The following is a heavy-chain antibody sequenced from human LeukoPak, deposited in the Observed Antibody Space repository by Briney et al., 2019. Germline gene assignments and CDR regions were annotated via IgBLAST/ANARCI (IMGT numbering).Heavy chain of an antibody. Sequence: GASVKVSCKASGYTFTGYYMHWVRQAPGQGLEWMGWINPNSGGTNYAQKFQGRVTVTRDTSISTAYMGLSRLRSDDTAVYYCARDFEVVPAINPWGQGTLVTVSS. CDR1: GYTFTGYY. D-gene: IGHD2-2*01. J-gene: IGHJ5*02. CDR3: ARDFEVVPAINP. V-gene: IGHV1-2*02. CDR2: INPNSGGT.